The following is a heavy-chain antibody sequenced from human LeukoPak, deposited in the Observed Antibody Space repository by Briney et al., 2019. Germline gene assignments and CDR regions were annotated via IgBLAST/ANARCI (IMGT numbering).Heavy chain of an antibody. J-gene: IGHJ4*02. CDR3: AKDDAYLQYAD. V-gene: IGHV3-23*01. Sequence: QAGGSLRLSCAASGFTFSSYAMSWVRQAPGKGLEWVSGVGPSGARTYYADSVKGRFTVSRDNSKNMVFLQMNSLRAEDTAMYYCAKDDAYLQYADWGQGTLVTVSS. CDR2: VGPSGART. D-gene: IGHD5-24*01. CDR1: GFTFSSYA.